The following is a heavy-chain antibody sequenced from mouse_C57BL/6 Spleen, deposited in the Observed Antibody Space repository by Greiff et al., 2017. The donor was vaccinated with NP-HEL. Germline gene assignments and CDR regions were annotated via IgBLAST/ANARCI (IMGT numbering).Heavy chain of an antibody. V-gene: IGHV5-16*01. J-gene: IGHJ1*03. CDR2: INYDGSST. Sequence: DVQLVESEGGLVQPGSSMKLSCTASGFTFSDYYMAWVRQVPEKGLEWVANINYDGSSTYYLDSLKSRFIISRDNAKNILYLQMSSLKSEDTATYYCARGPYYYGSSYWYFDVWGTGTTVTVSS. D-gene: IGHD1-1*01. CDR3: ARGPYYYGSSYWYFDV. CDR1: GFTFSDYY.